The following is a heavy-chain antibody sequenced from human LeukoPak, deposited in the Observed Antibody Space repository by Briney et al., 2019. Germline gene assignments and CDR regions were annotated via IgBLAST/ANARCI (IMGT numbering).Heavy chain of an antibody. V-gene: IGHV3-9*01. CDR3: AKHMRATNTYSFFGLDV. J-gene: IGHJ6*02. D-gene: IGHD1-26*01. CDR2: INWNGGGT. CDR1: GFTFKDYG. Sequence: PGRSLRLSCAATGFTFKDYGMHWVRQPPGKGVEWVSSINWNGGGTDYADSVKGRFTISRDNAKNSLYLQLSSLRPEDTALYYCAKHMRATNTYSFFGLDVWGQGTTVTVSS.